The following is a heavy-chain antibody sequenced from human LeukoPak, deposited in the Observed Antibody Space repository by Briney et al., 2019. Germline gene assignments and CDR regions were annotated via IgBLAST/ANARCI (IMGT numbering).Heavy chain of an antibody. CDR1: GGTFSSYA. V-gene: IGHV7-4-1*02. CDR3: ARAFQSLGGLSLPDY. CDR2: IHPSTGNP. J-gene: IGHJ4*02. Sequence: ASVKVSCKASGGTFSSYAISWVRQAPGQGLEWMGWIHPSTGNPTYAQGFTGRFVFSLDTSVSTTYLQISSLKAEDTAVYFCARAFQSLGGLSLPDYWGQGTLVTVSS. D-gene: IGHD3-16*02.